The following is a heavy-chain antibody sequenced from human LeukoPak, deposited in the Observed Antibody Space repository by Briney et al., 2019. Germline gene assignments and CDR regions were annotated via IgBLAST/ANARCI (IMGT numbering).Heavy chain of an antibody. CDR2: IMPIFGKT. V-gene: IGHV1-69*05. Sequence: ASVKVSCKASGGTFSNYAISWVRQAPGQGLEWMGGIMPIFGKTNYAQKFQGRVTITTDESTSTAYMEVSSLRSEDTAVYYCARDFFRRPRNYSSGWISHYYYYMDVWGKGTTVTVSS. CDR3: ARDFFRRPRNYSSGWISHYYYYMDV. D-gene: IGHD6-19*01. J-gene: IGHJ6*03. CDR1: GGTFSNYA.